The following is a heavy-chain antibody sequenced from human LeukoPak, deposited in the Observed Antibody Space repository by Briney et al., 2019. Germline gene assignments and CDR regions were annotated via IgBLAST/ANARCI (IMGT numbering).Heavy chain of an antibody. CDR1: GGSISSYY. V-gene: IGHV4-59*01. CDR3: ARGEFYYDSTPPAFDI. CDR2: IYYSGST. D-gene: IGHD3-22*01. Sequence: SETLSLTCTVSGGSISSYYWSWIRQPPGKGLEWIGYIYYSGSTNYNPSLKSRVTISVDTSKNQFSLKLSSVTAADTAVYYCARGEFYYDSTPPAFDIWGQGTMVTVSS. J-gene: IGHJ3*02.